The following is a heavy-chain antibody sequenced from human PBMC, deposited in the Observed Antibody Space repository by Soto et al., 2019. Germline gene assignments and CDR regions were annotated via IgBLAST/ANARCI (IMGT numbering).Heavy chain of an antibody. Sequence: EVQLVESGGDLVQPGGSLRLSCAASGFTFSTYWMHWVRQAPGKGLLWVSRIKTDGTYATYADSVKGRFTISRDNAKNPLYRQMTSLRVEDAAVYYCAAGGSGYYANWGQGTLVTVSS. D-gene: IGHD3-22*01. CDR1: GFTFSTYW. J-gene: IGHJ4*02. CDR2: IKTDGTYA. CDR3: AAGGSGYYAN. V-gene: IGHV3-74*01.